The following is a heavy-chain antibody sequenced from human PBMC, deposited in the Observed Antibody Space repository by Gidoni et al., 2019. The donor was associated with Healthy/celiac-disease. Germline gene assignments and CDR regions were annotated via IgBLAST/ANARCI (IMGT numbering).Heavy chain of an antibody. V-gene: IGHV3-7*02. Sequence: EVQLVESGGGLVQPGGSLRLSCSASGFTFSRYWMSWVRQAPGKGLEWVANIKQDGSEKYYVDSVKGRFTISRDNAKNSLYLQMNSLRAEDTAVYYCASNGVGAEVADVWGQGTTVTVSS. D-gene: IGHD1-26*01. J-gene: IGHJ6*02. CDR3: ASNGVGAEVADV. CDR2: IKQDGSEK. CDR1: GFTFSRYW.